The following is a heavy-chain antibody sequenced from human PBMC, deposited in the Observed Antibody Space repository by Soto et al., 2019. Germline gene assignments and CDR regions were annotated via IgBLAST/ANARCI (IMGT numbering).Heavy chain of an antibody. CDR2: IIPIFGTA. D-gene: IGHD6-13*01. J-gene: IGHJ5*02. CDR1: GGTFSSYA. CDR3: ARELAPTRGNWFDP. V-gene: IGHV1-69*06. Sequence: QVQLVQSGAEVKKPGSSVKLSCKASGGTFSSYAISWVRQAPGQGLEWVGGIIPIFGTANYAQKFQGRVTITADKSTSTAYMELSSLRSEDTAVYYCARELAPTRGNWFDPWGQGTLVTVSS.